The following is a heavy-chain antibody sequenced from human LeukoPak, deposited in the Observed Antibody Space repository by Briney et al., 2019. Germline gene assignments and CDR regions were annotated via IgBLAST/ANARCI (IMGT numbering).Heavy chain of an antibody. CDR3: ARDFRGSYSSGWSGGLVYDYIGMDV. CDR2: IKQDGSEK. J-gene: IGHJ6*02. V-gene: IGHV3-7*01. CDR1: GFTFSSYW. Sequence: GGSLRHSCAASGFTFSSYWMSWVRQAPWKGLEWVANIKQDGSEKYYVDSVKGRFTISRDNAKNSLYLQMNSLRAEDTAVYYCARDFRGSYSSGWSGGLVYDYIGMDVWGQGTTVTVSS. D-gene: IGHD6-19*01.